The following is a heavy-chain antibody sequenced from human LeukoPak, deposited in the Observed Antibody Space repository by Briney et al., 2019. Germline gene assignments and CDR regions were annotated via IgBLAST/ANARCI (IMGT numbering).Heavy chain of an antibody. D-gene: IGHD3-10*01. CDR2: MHHSGKA. Sequence: GSLRLSCAGSGFTFSSHWIGWVRQAPGKGLEWVGYMHHSGKANSNPSLKSRVTISVDTSKNQVSLKLSSVTAADTAVYYCARDTHEYGSGSYYDDTFDSWGQGTLVTVSS. CDR1: GFTFSSHW. J-gene: IGHJ3*02. V-gene: IGHV4-59*11. CDR3: ARDTHEYGSGSYYDDTFDS.